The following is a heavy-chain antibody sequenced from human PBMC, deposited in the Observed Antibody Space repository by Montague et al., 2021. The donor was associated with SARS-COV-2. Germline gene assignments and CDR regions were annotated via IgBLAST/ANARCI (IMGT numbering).Heavy chain of an antibody. D-gene: IGHD6-13*01. CDR2: IFHSGTT. Sequence: SETRSLTCAVSGDSISSSYWWNWVRQSPGKGLEWIGEIFHSGTTNYNPSLKSRITISVDKSRNQFSLRLSSVTAADTAIYYCASWSESDSWYQASLDYWGQGTLITVSP. J-gene: IGHJ4*02. V-gene: IGHV4-4*02. CDR3: ASWSESDSWYQASLDY. CDR1: GDSISSSYW.